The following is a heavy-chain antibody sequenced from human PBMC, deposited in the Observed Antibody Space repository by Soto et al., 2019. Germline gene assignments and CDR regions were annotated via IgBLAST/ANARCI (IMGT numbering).Heavy chain of an antibody. D-gene: IGHD2-15*01. CDR2: ISTSGATT. Sequence: LRLSCAASGFTFSSFAMSWVRQAPGKGLEWVSAISTSGATTYYADSVKGRFTISRDNSKNTLYLRMNTLTADDTAVYYCAKDPMVRDCSGGTCYFDYWGQGTLVTVSS. CDR3: AKDPMVRDCSGGTCYFDY. CDR1: GFTFSSFA. V-gene: IGHV3-23*01. J-gene: IGHJ4*02.